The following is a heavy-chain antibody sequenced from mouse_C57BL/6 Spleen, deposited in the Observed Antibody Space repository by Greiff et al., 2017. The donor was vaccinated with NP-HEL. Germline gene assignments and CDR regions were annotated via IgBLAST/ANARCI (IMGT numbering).Heavy chain of an antibody. CDR1: GYAFTNYL. CDR2: INPGSGGT. V-gene: IGHV1-54*01. Sequence: VKLMESGAELVRPGTSVKVSCKASGYAFTNYLIEWVKQRPGQGLEWIGVINPGSGGTNYNEKFKGKATLTADKSSSTAYMQLSSLTSEDSAVYFCARWDSNYWYFDVWGTGTTVTVSS. D-gene: IGHD2-5*01. CDR3: ARWDSNYWYFDV. J-gene: IGHJ1*03.